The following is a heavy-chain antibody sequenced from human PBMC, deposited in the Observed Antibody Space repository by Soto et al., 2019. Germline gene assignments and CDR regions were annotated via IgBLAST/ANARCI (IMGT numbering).Heavy chain of an antibody. D-gene: IGHD5-12*01. CDR3: ARDIGFDIDY. J-gene: IGHJ4*02. Sequence: QVQLVQSGAEVQKPGASVKVSCKTSGYTFNDFGITWVRQAPGLGLEWLGWIYSKAGTTNFAPKFQGRVIMTTDTSTSTAYMELTSLTFDDSDVYFCARDIGFDIDYWGQGTLVTVS. CDR2: IYSKAGTT. CDR1: GYTFNDFG. V-gene: IGHV1-18*01.